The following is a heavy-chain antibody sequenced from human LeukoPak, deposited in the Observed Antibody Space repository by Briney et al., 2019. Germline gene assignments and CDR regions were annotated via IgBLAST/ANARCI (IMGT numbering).Heavy chain of an antibody. D-gene: IGHD2-15*01. CDR3: ARDIRTYSNYYYYYGMDV. CDR2: ISGSGGIT. J-gene: IGHJ6*02. V-gene: IGHV3-23*01. Sequence: GGSLRLSCSASGFTFSSYAMSWVRQAPGKGLEWVSGISGSGGITYYADSVKGRFTISRDNAKNSLYLQMNSLRAEDTAVYYCARDIRTYSNYYYYYGMDVWGQGTTVTVSS. CDR1: GFTFSSYA.